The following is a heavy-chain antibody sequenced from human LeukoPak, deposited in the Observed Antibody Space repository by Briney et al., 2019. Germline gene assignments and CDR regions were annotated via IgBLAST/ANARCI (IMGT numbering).Heavy chain of an antibody. D-gene: IGHD6-19*01. CDR2: ISSSSSYI. J-gene: IGHJ3*02. CDR1: GFTFSSYS. V-gene: IGHV3-21*04. CDR3: ARWVAGQGSGAFDI. Sequence: GGSLRLSCAASGFTFSSYSMNWVRQAPGKGLEWVSSISSSSSYIYYADSVKGRFTISRDNAKNSLYLQMNSLRAEDTAVYYCARWVAGQGSGAFDIWGQGTMVTVSS.